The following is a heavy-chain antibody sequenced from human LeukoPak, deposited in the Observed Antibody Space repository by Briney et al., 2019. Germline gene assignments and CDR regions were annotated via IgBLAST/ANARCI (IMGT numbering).Heavy chain of an antibody. CDR2: INHSGST. Sequence: SETLSLTCAVYGGSFSGYYWSWIRQPPGKGLEWIGEINHSGSTNYNPSLKSRVTISVDTSKNQFSLKLSSVTAADSAVYYWAGRPAIPDIEVVAAAADDWCDPCGQGTLVTVSS. CDR3: AGRPAIPDIEVVAAAADDWCDP. CDR1: GGSFSGYY. D-gene: IGHD2-2*01. J-gene: IGHJ5*02. V-gene: IGHV4-34*01.